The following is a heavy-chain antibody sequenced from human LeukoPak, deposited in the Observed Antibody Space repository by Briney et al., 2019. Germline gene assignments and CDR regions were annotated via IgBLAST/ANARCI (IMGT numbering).Heavy chain of an antibody. D-gene: IGHD5-18*01. CDR3: ARGYSYDSFDY. V-gene: IGHV4-59*01. J-gene: IGHJ4*02. CDR1: GGSISSYY. Sequence: SETLSLTCTASGGSISSYYWSWIRQPPGKGLEWIGYIYYSGSTNYNPSLKSRVTISVDTSKNQFSLNLSSVSAADTAVYFCARGYSYDSFDYWGLGTLVTVSS. CDR2: IYYSGST.